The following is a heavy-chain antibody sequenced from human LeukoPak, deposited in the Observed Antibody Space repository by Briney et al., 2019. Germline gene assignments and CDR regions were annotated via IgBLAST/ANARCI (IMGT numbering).Heavy chain of an antibody. V-gene: IGHV4-4*02. CDR3: ARDRCSSTSCYVGVGWFDP. D-gene: IGHD2-2*01. Sequence: PSETLSLTCAVSGGSTSSSNWWSWVRQPPGKGLEWIGEIYHSGSTNCNPSLKSRVTISVDKSKNQFSLKLSSVTAADTAVYYCARDRCSSTSCYVGVGWFDPWGQGTLVTVSS. J-gene: IGHJ5*02. CDR1: GGSTSSSNW. CDR2: IYHSGST.